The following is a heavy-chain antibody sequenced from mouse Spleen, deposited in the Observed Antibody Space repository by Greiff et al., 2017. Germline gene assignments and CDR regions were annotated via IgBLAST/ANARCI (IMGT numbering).Heavy chain of an antibody. J-gene: IGHJ3*01. CDR1: GFSLTSYG. Sequence: VQVVESGPGLVAPSQSLSITCTVSGFSLTSYGVHWVRQPPGKGLEWLGVIWAGGSTNYNSALMSRLSISKDNSKSQVFLKMNSLQTDDTAMYYCAREGDYPWFAYWGQGTLVTVSA. CDR3: AREGDYPWFAY. V-gene: IGHV2-9*02. CDR2: IWAGGST. D-gene: IGHD2-4*01.